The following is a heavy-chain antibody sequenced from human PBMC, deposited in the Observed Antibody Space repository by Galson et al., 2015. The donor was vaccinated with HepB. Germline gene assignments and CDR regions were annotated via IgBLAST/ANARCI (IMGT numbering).Heavy chain of an antibody. Sequence: LRLSCAASGFTFDDYTMHWVRQAPGKGLEWVSLISWDGGSTYYADSVKGRFTISRDNSKNSLYLQMNSLRTEDTALYYCAKADRHSGWIDYWGQGTLVTVSS. J-gene: IGHJ4*02. CDR3: AKADRHSGWIDY. D-gene: IGHD6-19*01. V-gene: IGHV3-43*01. CDR1: GFTFDDYT. CDR2: ISWDGGST.